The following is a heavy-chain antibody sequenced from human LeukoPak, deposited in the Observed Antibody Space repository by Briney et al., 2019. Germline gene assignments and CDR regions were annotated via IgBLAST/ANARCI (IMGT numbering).Heavy chain of an antibody. CDR2: INPNSGGT. CDR3: ARDGDFWSGYDY. V-gene: IGHV1-2*06. J-gene: IGHJ4*02. Sequence: ASVTVSCKASGYTFTVYYMHWVRQAPGQGLEWMGRINPNSGGTNYAQKFQGRVTMTRDTSISTAYMELSRLRSDDTAVYYCARDGDFWSGYDYWGQGTLVTVPS. CDR1: GYTFTVYY. D-gene: IGHD3-3*01.